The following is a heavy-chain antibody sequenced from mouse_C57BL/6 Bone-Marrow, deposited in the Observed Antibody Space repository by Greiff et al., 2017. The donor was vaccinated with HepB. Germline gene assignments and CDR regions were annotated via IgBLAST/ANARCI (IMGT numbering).Heavy chain of an antibody. Sequence: EVHLVESGPELVKPGASVKISCKASGYTFTDYYMNWVKQSHGKSLEWIGDINPNNGGTSYNQKFKGKATLTVDKSSSTAYMELRSLTSEDSSVYYCARGAITTVVGALDYWGQGTSVTVSS. CDR1: GYTFTDYY. J-gene: IGHJ4*01. V-gene: IGHV1-26*01. CDR3: ARGAITTVVGALDY. CDR2: INPNNGGT. D-gene: IGHD1-1*01.